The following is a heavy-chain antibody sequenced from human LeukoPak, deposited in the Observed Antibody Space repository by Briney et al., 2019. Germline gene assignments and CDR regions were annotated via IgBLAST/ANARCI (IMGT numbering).Heavy chain of an antibody. CDR2: ISTYGSYV. V-gene: IGHV3-21*01. D-gene: IGHD2-15*01. Sequence: GGSLRLSCAASGFTFDDYGMSWVRQAPGKGLEWVSSISTYGSYVYYADSVKGRFTISRDNAKNSLYLQMNSLRAEDTAVYYCARSPLYSASPDAFDIWGQGTMVTVSS. J-gene: IGHJ3*02. CDR3: ARSPLYSASPDAFDI. CDR1: GFTFDDYG.